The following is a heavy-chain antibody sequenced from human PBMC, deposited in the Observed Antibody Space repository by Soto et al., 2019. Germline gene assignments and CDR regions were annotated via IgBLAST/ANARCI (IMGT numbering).Heavy chain of an antibody. D-gene: IGHD2-2*01. V-gene: IGHV4-34*01. CDR2: INHSGST. Sequence: ETLSLTCAGYGGSFSGYYWSWIRQPPGKGLEWIGEINHSGSTNYNPSLKSRVTISVDTSKNQFSLKLSSVTAADTAVYYCARWGLGYCSSTCCFFDYWGQGTLVTVSS. CDR3: ARWGLGYCSSTCCFFDY. CDR1: GGSFSGYY. J-gene: IGHJ4*02.